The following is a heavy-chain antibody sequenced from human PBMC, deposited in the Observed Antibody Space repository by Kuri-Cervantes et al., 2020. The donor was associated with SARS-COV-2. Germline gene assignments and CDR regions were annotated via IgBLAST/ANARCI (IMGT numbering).Heavy chain of an antibody. CDR1: GYTFSTYT. CDR3: AKDRVGVQDF. V-gene: IGHV3-30*18. J-gene: IGHJ4*02. CDR2: ISHDGKNK. Sequence: GGSLRLSCVGAGYTFSTYTMSWVRQAPGKGLEWVAVISHDGKNKKCIASGKGRFTISRDNSQNTLYLHMKSLRSEDTAMYYCAKDRVGVQDFWGQGTLVTVSS. D-gene: IGHD2-21*01.